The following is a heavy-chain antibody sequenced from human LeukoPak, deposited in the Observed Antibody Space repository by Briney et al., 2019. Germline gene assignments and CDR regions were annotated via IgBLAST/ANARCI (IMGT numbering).Heavy chain of an antibody. J-gene: IGHJ6*02. CDR1: GYTFTSYD. CDR3: ARAPLDRPLFSYYYYYGMDV. V-gene: IGHV1-8*01. Sequence: ASVKVSCKASGYTFTSYDINWVRQATGQGLEWMGWMNPNSGNTGYAQKFQGRVTMTRNTSISTAYMELSSLRSEDTAVYYCARAPLDRPLFSYYYYYGMDVWGQGTTVTVSS. D-gene: IGHD2-21*01. CDR2: MNPNSGNT.